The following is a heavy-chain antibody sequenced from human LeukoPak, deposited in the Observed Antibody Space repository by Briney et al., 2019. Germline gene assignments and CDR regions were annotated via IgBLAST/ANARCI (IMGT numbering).Heavy chain of an antibody. CDR3: ARAIGSSSLYYYYYYMDV. Sequence: SETLSLTCTVSGGSISSGSYYWSWIRQPAGKGLEWIGRIYTSGSTNYNPSLKSRVTISVDTSKNQFSLKLSSVTAADTAVYYCARAIGSSSLYYYYYYMDVWGKGTTVTVSS. CDR1: GGSISSGSYY. D-gene: IGHD6-6*01. V-gene: IGHV4-61*02. J-gene: IGHJ6*03. CDR2: IYTSGST.